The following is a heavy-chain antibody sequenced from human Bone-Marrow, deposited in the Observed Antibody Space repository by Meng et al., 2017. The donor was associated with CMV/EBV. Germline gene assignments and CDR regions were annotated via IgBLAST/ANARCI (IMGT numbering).Heavy chain of an antibody. Sequence: GSLRLSCAVYGGSFSGYYWSWIRQPPGKGLEWIGEINHSGNTNYNPSLKSRVTISVDTSKNQFSLKLSSVTAADTAVYYCARGGALERLLAHYYYGMDVWAQGTTVTVSS. V-gene: IGHV4-34*01. CDR2: INHSGNT. J-gene: IGHJ6*02. D-gene: IGHD3-3*01. CDR1: GGSFSGYY. CDR3: ARGGALERLLAHYYYGMDV.